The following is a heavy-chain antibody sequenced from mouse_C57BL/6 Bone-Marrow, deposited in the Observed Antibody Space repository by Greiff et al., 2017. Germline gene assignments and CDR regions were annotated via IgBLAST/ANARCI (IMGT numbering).Heavy chain of an antibody. CDR3: ARERRAYYSNWNYFDY. J-gene: IGHJ2*01. Sequence: EVKLMESGGGLVKPGGSLKLSCAASGFTFSSYAMSWVRQTPEKRLEWVATISDGGSYTYYPDNVKGRFTISRDNAKNNRYLQMSHLKSEDTAMYYCARERRAYYSNWNYFDYWGQGTTLTVSS. CDR2: ISDGGSYT. CDR1: GFTFSSYA. D-gene: IGHD2-5*01. V-gene: IGHV5-4*01.